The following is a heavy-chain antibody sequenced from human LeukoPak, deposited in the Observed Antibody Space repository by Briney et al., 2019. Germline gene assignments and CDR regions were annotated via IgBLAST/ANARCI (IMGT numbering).Heavy chain of an antibody. CDR3: VSGPLGWSDY. Sequence: GRSLRPSCAASGLRSSSYGMNWVRQAPEKGLEWTSFISSSGTTSYAASVKGRFTISRDNGKNSLYLQMNSLRDEDTAVYYCVSGPLGWSDYWGQGALVTVSS. CDR2: ISSSGTT. D-gene: IGHD1-26*01. J-gene: IGHJ4*02. CDR1: GLRSSSYG. V-gene: IGHV3-48*02.